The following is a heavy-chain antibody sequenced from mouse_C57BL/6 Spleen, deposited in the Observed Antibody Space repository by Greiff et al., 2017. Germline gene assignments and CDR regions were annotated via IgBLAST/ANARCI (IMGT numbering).Heavy chain of an antibody. CDR2: ISSGGDYI. J-gene: IGHJ3*01. Sequence: EVKLMESGEGLVKPGGSLKLSCAASGFTFSSYAMSWVRQTPEKRLEWVAYISSGGDYIYYADTVKGRFTISRDNARNTLYLQMSSLKSEDTAMXYCTREGGDVFAYWGQGTLVTVSA. V-gene: IGHV5-9-1*02. CDR1: GFTFSSYA. D-gene: IGHD3-3*01. CDR3: TREGGDVFAY.